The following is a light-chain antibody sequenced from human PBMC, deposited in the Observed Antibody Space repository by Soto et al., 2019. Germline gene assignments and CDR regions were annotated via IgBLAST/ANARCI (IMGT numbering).Light chain of an antibody. J-gene: IGLJ2*01. CDR3: SSYTSSSTRV. CDR2: EVN. Sequence: QSALTQPASVSGSPGQSITISCTGTSSDVGGYNYVSWYQQHPGKAPKLMIYEVNNRPSGVSNRFSGSKSGNTASLTISGLQAEDEADYYCSSYTSSSTRVFGGETKLTVL. V-gene: IGLV2-14*01. CDR1: SSDVGGYNY.